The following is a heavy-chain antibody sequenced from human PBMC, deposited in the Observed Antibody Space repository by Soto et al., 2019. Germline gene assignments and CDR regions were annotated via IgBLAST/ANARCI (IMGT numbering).Heavy chain of an antibody. CDR3: ARGIYDFWSGYYPFDY. CDR2: ISSSSSYI. Sequence: EVQLVESGGGLVKPGGSLRLCCSASGFTFSSYSMNWVRQAPGKGLEWVSSISSSSSYIYYADSVKGRFTISRDNAKNSLYLQMNSLRAEDTAVYYCARGIYDFWSGYYPFDYSGQGTLVTVSS. CDR1: GFTFSSYS. J-gene: IGHJ4*02. V-gene: IGHV3-21*01. D-gene: IGHD3-3*01.